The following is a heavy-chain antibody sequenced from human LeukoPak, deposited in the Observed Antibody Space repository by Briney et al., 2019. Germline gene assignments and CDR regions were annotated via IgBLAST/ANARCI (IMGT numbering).Heavy chain of an antibody. J-gene: IGHJ6*02. Sequence: ASVKVSCKASGYTFTSYGISWVRQAPGQGLEWVGWISAYNGNTNYAQKLQGRVTMTTDTSTSTAYMELRSLRSDDTAVYYCARAYGGCSSTSCYPYYYGMDVWGQGTTVTVSS. CDR1: GYTFTSYG. CDR2: ISAYNGNT. V-gene: IGHV1-18*01. D-gene: IGHD2-2*01. CDR3: ARAYGGCSSTSCYPYYYGMDV.